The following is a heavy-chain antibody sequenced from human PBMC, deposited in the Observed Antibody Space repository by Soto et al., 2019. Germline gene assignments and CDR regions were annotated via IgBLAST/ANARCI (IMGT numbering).Heavy chain of an antibody. CDR2: IIPMLGTT. Sequence: ASVKVSCKASAGTISSFVFSWVLRAPGQGLEWMGGIIPMLGTTKDAQKFQGRVTITADESTSTAYMELSSLRSEDTAVYYCARNLVRGGSSSAALNYFVSWGQGLMVTVSS. V-gene: IGHV1-69*13. CDR1: AGTISSFV. D-gene: IGHD1-26*01. CDR3: ARNLVRGGSSSAALNYFVS. J-gene: IGHJ4*02.